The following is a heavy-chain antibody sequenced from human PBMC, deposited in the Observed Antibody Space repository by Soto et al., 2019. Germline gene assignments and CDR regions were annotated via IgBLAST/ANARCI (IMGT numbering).Heavy chain of an antibody. CDR1: GGTFSSYA. D-gene: IGHD1-26*01. CDR2: IIPIFGTA. J-gene: IGHJ6*02. CDR3: ARVMVVGASPQARYYGMDV. Sequence: GASVKVSCKASGGTFSSYAISWVRQAPGQGLEWMGGIIPIFGTANYAQKFQGRVTITADESTSTAYMELSSLRSEDTAVYYCARVMVVGASPQARYYGMDVWGQGTTVTVSS. V-gene: IGHV1-69*13.